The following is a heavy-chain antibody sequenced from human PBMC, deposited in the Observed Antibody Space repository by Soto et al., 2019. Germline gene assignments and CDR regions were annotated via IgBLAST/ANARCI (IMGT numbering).Heavy chain of an antibody. CDR3: ARDEGVGPPVVFDI. CDR1: GYSFTTYG. V-gene: IGHV1-18*01. Sequence: QVQLVQSGAEVKKPGASVTVSCTASGYSFTTYGLSWVRQAPGHGLEWVGWIRARTGDRNFAQKFQGRVALTTDTSTSTAYMEMTSLTSDETAVYYCARDEGVGPPVVFDIWGQGTLVTVSS. CDR2: IRARTGDR. J-gene: IGHJ3*02. D-gene: IGHD1-26*01.